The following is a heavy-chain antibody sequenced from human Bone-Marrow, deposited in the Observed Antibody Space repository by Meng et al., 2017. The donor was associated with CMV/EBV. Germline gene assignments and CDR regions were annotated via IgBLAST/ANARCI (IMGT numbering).Heavy chain of an antibody. J-gene: IGHJ4*02. D-gene: IGHD3-9*01. Sequence: GGSLRLSCAASGFTFSSYWMHWVRQAPGKGLVWVSRINSDGSSTSYADSVKGRFTISRDNAKNTLYLQMNSLRAEDTAVYYCARVNYDILTGYYYYFDYWARGP. CDR3: ARVNYDILTGYYYYFDY. CDR2: INSDGSST. V-gene: IGHV3-74*01. CDR1: GFTFSSYW.